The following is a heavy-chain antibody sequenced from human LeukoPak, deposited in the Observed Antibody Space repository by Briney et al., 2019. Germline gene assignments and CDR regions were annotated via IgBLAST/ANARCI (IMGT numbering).Heavy chain of an antibody. CDR3: AKPQVTANWYYFHY. CDR2: ISSDGSNK. CDR1: GFTVSSKY. V-gene: IGHV3-30*18. J-gene: IGHJ4*02. D-gene: IGHD2-21*02. Sequence: PGGSLRLSCAASGFTVSSKYMSWVRQAPGKGLEWVAVISSDGSNKFYADSVKGRFTISRDGSKNTLYLQMNSLRPDDTAVYFCAKPQVTANWYYFHYWAQGTLVTVSS.